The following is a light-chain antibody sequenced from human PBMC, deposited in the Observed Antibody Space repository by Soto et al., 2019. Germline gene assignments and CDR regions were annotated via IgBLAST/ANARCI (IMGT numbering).Light chain of an antibody. Sequence: EIVLTQSPGTLSLSPGQRAALSCRASQTVSSNYLAWYQQKPGQAPRLLIYGASNRATGIPERFSGSGSGTDFTLTISRLEPEDFAVYYCHQYGSSPSTFGQGTKVEIK. V-gene: IGKV3-20*01. CDR1: QTVSSNY. CDR2: GAS. J-gene: IGKJ1*01. CDR3: HQYGSSPST.